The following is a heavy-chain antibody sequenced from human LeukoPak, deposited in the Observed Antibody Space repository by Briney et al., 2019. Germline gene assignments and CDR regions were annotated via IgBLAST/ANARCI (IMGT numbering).Heavy chain of an antibody. V-gene: IGHV3-23*01. CDR3: AKDPFIAAAGTGYYYMDV. J-gene: IGHJ6*03. CDR1: GFTFSNYG. D-gene: IGHD6-13*01. Sequence: GGSLRLSCAASGFTFSNYGMSRVRQAPGKGLEWVSAISGSGGSTNYADSVKGRFTISRDNSKNTLYLQMNSLRAEDTAVYYCAKDPFIAAAGTGYYYMDVWGKGTTVTISS. CDR2: ISGSGGST.